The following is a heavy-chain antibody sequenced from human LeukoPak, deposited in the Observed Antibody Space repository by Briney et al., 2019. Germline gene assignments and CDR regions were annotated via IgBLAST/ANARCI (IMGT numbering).Heavy chain of an antibody. V-gene: IGHV1-2*02. CDR3: ARYFYDSSGSSSDAYDI. CDR1: GYTFTGYY. D-gene: IGHD3-22*01. Sequence: SVKVSCKTSGYTFTGYYMHWVRQAPGLGLEWMGWINPNSGGTNYAQRFQGRVTMTRDTSISTAYMELSRLRSDDSAVYYCARYFYDSSGSSSDAYDIWGQGTMVTVSS. J-gene: IGHJ3*02. CDR2: INPNSGGT.